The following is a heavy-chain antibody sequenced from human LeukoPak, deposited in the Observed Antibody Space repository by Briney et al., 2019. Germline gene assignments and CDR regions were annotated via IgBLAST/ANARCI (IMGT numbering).Heavy chain of an antibody. CDR2: IYHSGST. CDR1: GGSISSSNW. J-gene: IGHJ5*02. V-gene: IGHV4-4*02. CDR3: ARTGGSIPPGNWFDP. Sequence: PSETLSLTCAVSGGSISSSNWWSWVRQPPGEGLEWIGEIYHSGSTNYNPSLKSRVTISVDKSKNQSSLKLSSVTAADTAVYYCARTGGSIPPGNWFDPWGQGTPVTVSS. D-gene: IGHD3-16*01.